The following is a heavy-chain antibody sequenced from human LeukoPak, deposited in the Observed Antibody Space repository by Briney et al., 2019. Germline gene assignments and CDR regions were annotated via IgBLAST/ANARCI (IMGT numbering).Heavy chain of an antibody. CDR1: GASISGSISGGTYY. Sequence: SQTLSLTCTVSGASISGSISGGTYYWNWIRQPAGKGLEWIGRMYNGGTTINYSPSLKSRVTISVGTSKNQFSLNVTSVTAADTAVYYCAGWFGELLPLFAYWGQGALVTVSS. J-gene: IGHJ4*02. D-gene: IGHD3-10*01. V-gene: IGHV4-61*02. CDR2: MYNGGTT. CDR3: AGWFGELLPLFAY.